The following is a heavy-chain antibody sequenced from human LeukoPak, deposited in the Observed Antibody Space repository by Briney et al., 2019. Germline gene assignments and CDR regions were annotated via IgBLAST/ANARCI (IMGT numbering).Heavy chain of an antibody. D-gene: IGHD1-1*01. V-gene: IGHV1-2*02. Sequence: GESLKISCKASGYTFTGYYLHWVRQAPGQGLEWMGWINPNSGGTNYAQKFQGRVTMTRDTSISTTYMELSRLRSDDTALYYCARDDNHAFEYWGQGTLVTVSS. CDR3: ARDDNHAFEY. CDR1: GYTFTGYY. J-gene: IGHJ4*02. CDR2: INPNSGGT.